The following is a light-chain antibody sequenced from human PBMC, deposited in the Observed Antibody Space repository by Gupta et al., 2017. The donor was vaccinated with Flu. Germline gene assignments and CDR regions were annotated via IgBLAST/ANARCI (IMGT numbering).Light chain of an antibody. Sequence: QSVLTQPPSASGTPGQRVTISCSGSSSNIGSNYVYWYQQLPGTAPKLLIYRNNQRPSGVPDRFSGSKSGTSASLAISGLRSEDEADHYCAAWDDSLSGGVFGTGTKVTVL. J-gene: IGLJ1*01. CDR3: AAWDDSLSGGV. CDR2: RNN. CDR1: SSNIGSNY. V-gene: IGLV1-47*01.